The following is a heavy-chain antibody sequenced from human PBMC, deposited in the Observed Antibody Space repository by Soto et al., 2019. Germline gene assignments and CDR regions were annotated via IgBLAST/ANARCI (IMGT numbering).Heavy chain of an antibody. V-gene: IGHV4-34*01. J-gene: IGHJ4*02. CDR1: GGSFSGYY. CDR2: INHSGST. D-gene: IGHD4-17*01. CDR3: ARTPMTTVTTRFDY. Sequence: QVQLQQWGAGLLKPSETLSLTCAVYGGSFSGYYWSWIRQPPGKGLERIGEINHSGSTNYNPSLKSRVTISVDTSKNQVSLKLSSVTAADTAVYYCARTPMTTVTTRFDYWGQGTLVTVSS.